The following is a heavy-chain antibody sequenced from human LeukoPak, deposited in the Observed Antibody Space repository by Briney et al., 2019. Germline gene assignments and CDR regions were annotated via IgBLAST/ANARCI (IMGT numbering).Heavy chain of an antibody. D-gene: IGHD2-15*01. CDR3: ARDGVVVVAATIYYYYGMDV. CDR2: IIPIFGTA. Sequence: SVKVSCKASGYTFTGYYMHWVRQAPGQGLEWMGGIIPIFGTANYAQKFQGRVTITADESTSTAYMELSSLRSEDTAVYYCARDGVVVVAATIYYYYGMDVWGQGTTVTVSS. CDR1: GYTFTGYY. V-gene: IGHV1-69*13. J-gene: IGHJ6*02.